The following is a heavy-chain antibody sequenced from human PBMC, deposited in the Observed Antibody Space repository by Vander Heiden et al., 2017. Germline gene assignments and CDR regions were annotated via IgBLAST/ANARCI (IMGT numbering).Heavy chain of an antibody. V-gene: IGHV1-69*01. CDR2: IIPIFGTA. J-gene: IGHJ6*02. D-gene: IGHD3-3*01. CDR3: ASTSDFWSGYPTHYYYYGMDV. Sequence: APGQGLEWMGGIIPIFGTANYAQKFQGRVTITADESTSTAYMELSSLRSEDTAVYYCASTSDFWSGYPTHYYYYGMDVWGQGTTVTVYS.